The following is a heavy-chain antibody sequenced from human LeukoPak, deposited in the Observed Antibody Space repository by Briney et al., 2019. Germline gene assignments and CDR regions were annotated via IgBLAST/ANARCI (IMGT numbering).Heavy chain of an antibody. CDR3: ARDPGGYSYGYYYYGMDV. V-gene: IGHV1-18*01. D-gene: IGHD5-18*01. CDR1: GYTFTSYG. J-gene: IGHJ6*02. CDR2: ISAYNGNT. Sequence: GASVKVSCKASGYTFTSYGISWVRQAPGQGLEWMGWISAYNGNTNYAQKLQGRVTMTTDTSTSTAYMELRSLRSDDTAVCYCARDPGGYSYGYYYYGMDVWGQGTTVTVSS.